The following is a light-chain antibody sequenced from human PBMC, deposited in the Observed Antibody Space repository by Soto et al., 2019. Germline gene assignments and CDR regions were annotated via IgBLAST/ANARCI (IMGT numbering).Light chain of an antibody. CDR3: QQYNSYPYT. V-gene: IGKV1-5*03. CDR1: QTISNW. Sequence: DIQMTQSPSTLSASVGDGVIITCRASQTISNWLAWYQRKPGKAPDLLIYKASSLEIGVPSRFSGSGSGTEFTLTISSLQPDDFATYYCQQYNSYPYTFGQGTKLEIK. J-gene: IGKJ2*01. CDR2: KAS.